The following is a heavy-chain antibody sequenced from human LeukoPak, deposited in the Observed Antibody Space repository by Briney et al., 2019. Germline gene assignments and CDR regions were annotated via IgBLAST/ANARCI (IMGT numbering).Heavy chain of an antibody. CDR2: INHSGST. CDR1: GFTFTNAW. CDR3: ARTAGGAFDI. Sequence: GSLRLSCAASGFTFTNAWMNWIRQPPGKGLEWIGEINHSGSTNYNPSLKSRVTISVDTSKNQFSLKLSSVTAADTAVYYCARTAGGAFDIWGQGTMVTVSS. J-gene: IGHJ3*02. D-gene: IGHD3-10*01. V-gene: IGHV4-34*01.